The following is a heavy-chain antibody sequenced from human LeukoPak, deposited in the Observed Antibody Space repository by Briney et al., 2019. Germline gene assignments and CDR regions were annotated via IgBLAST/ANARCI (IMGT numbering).Heavy chain of an antibody. D-gene: IGHD6-19*01. CDR1: GFTFSSYA. Sequence: PGGSLRLSCAASGFTFSSYAMSWVRQAPGKGLEWVSAISGSGGSTYYADSVKGRFTISRDNSKNTLYLQMNSLRAEDTAVYYCAKIDRGWYDYYYYGMGVWGQGTTVTVSS. J-gene: IGHJ6*02. V-gene: IGHV3-23*01. CDR3: AKIDRGWYDYYYYGMGV. CDR2: ISGSGGST.